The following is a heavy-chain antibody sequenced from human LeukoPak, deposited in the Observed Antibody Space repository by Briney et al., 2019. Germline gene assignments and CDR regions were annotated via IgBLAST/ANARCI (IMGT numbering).Heavy chain of an antibody. V-gene: IGHV3-74*01. CDR1: GFIFSKYW. CDR3: ASSPGGFYDY. D-gene: IGHD2-8*02. CDR2: INSDESST. J-gene: IGHJ4*02. Sequence: GGSLRLSCAASGFIFSKYWMHWVRQAPGKGPVWVSRINSDESSTSYADSVKGRFTISRDNAKNTLYLQMDSLRAEDTAVYYCASSPGGFYDYWGQGTLVSVSS.